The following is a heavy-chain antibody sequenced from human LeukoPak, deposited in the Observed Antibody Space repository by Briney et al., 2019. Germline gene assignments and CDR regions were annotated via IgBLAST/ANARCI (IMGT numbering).Heavy chain of an antibody. J-gene: IGHJ3*02. V-gene: IGHV4-59*01. Sequence: SETLSLTCTVSGGSISSYYWSWIRQPPGEGLEWIGYISNSGSTNYNPSLKSRVTISVDTSKNQLSLKLSSVTAADTAVYHCVRLQPDTGEWAFDIWGQGTMVSVSS. CDR2: ISNSGST. CDR1: GGSISSYY. D-gene: IGHD1-1*01. CDR3: VRLQPDTGEWAFDI.